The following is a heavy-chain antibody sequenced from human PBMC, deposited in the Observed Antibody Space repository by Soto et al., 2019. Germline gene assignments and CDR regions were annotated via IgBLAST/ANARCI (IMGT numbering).Heavy chain of an antibody. V-gene: IGHV3-30*18. J-gene: IGHJ1*01. CDR1: GFTFSSYG. CDR2: ISYDGSNK. CDR3: AKDPFYYGSGSYPSYFQH. Sequence: QVQLVESGGGVVQPGRSLRLSCAASGFTFSSYGMHWVRQAPGKGLEWVAVISYDGSNKYYADSVKGRFTISRDNSKNTLYLQMNSLRVEDTAVYYCAKDPFYYGSGSYPSYFQHWGQGTLVTVSS. D-gene: IGHD3-10*01.